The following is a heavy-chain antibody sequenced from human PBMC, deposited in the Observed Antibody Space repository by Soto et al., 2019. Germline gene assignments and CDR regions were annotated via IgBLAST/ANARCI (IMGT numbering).Heavy chain of an antibody. D-gene: IGHD3-16*02. CDR3: ARSAVSPFGGLIGPFDY. CDR2: INAANGNT. Sequence: QVQLVQSGAEEKKPGASVTVSCKASGFTFTKNAIHWVRQAPGQRLEWMGWINAANGNTKYSQKFQGRVTIIRDTSASTADMELTSLRSEDTAVYYCARSAVSPFGGLIGPFDYWGQGTLVTVSS. V-gene: IGHV1-3*05. CDR1: GFTFTKNA. J-gene: IGHJ4*02.